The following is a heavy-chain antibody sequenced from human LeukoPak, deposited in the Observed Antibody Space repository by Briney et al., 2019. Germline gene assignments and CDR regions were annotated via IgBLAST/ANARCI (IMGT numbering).Heavy chain of an antibody. CDR2: TQTSGGT. Sequence: MSSETLSLTCTVSGGSISSYYWSWIRQPAGRGLEWIGRTQTSGGTNYNPSLKSRVTMSVDTSKNKFSLKVNSVTAADTAVYYCARVGSGWSFDYWGQGTLVTVSS. V-gene: IGHV4-4*07. CDR1: GGSISSYY. D-gene: IGHD6-19*01. J-gene: IGHJ4*02. CDR3: ARVGSGWSFDY.